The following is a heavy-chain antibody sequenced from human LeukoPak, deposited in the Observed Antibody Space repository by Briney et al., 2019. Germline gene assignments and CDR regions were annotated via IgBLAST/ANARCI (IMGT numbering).Heavy chain of an antibody. Sequence: VGSLRFSCAASGFTFSIYAMSWVRQAPGKGLECVSAISGSGGTAYYADSVKGRFTISRDNSKNTLYLQMNSLRAEDTAVYYCAKKGYYDGSGYYMYYFDHWGQGTLVIVSS. CDR3: AKKGYYDGSGYYMYYFDH. V-gene: IGHV3-23*01. CDR2: ISGSGGTA. D-gene: IGHD3-22*01. J-gene: IGHJ4*02. CDR1: GFTFSIYA.